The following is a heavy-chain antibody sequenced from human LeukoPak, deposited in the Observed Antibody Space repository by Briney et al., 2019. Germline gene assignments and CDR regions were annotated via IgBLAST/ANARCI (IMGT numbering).Heavy chain of an antibody. J-gene: IGHJ4*02. CDR2: IKEEGSEK. D-gene: IGHD6-6*01. V-gene: IGHV3-7*01. CDR1: GFTFSSYW. CDR3: ARMGSSSSAY. Sequence: GGSLRLSCAASGFTFSSYWMSWVRQAPGKGLEWVAHIKEEGSEKNYVDSVKGGFTISRDNAKKSLYLQMNSLRAEDSAVYYCARMGSSSSAYWGQGTLVTVSS.